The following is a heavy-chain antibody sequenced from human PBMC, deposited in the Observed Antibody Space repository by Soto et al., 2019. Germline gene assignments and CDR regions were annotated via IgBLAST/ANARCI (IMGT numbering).Heavy chain of an antibody. CDR1: GGSISSSSYY. V-gene: IGHV4-39*01. J-gene: IGHJ4*02. CDR3: ERQGASSGWIEYFDY. D-gene: IGHD6-19*01. Sequence: SETLSLTCTVSGGSISSSSYYWGWIRQPPGKGLEWIGSIYYSGSTYYNPSLKSRVTISVDTSKNQFSLKLSSVTAADTAVYYCERQGASSGWIEYFDYWGQGTLVTVSS. CDR2: IYYSGST.